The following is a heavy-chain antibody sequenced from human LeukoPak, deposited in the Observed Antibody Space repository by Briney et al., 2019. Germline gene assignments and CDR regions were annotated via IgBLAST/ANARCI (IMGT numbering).Heavy chain of an antibody. D-gene: IGHD3-10*01. J-gene: IGHJ6*03. Sequence: SETLSLTCTVSGGSISSSSYYWGWIRQPPGKGLEWIGSIYYSGSTYYNPSLKSRVTISVDTSKNQFSLKLSSVTAADTAVYYCARVYGYYGSGSYYNARRNYYYYYMDVWGKGTTVTISS. CDR3: ARVYGYYGSGSYYNARRNYYYYYMDV. V-gene: IGHV4-39*07. CDR1: GGSISSSSYY. CDR2: IYYSGST.